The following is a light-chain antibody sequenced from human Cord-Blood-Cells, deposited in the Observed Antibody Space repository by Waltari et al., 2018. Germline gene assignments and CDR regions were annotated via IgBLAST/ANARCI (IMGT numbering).Light chain of an antibody. CDR1: QSIRSY. CDR3: QQSYSTPPT. J-gene: IGKJ1*01. Sequence: DNQIPQSPSSLSASVGDRVTITCRASQSIRSYLNWYQQKPGKAPKLLIYAASSLQSGVPSRFSGSGSGTDFTLTISSLQPEDFATYYCQQSYSTPPTFGQGTKVEIK. CDR2: AAS. V-gene: IGKV1-39*01.